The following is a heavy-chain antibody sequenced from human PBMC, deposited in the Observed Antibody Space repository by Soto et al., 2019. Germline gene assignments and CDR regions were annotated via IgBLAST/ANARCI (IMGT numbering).Heavy chain of an antibody. CDR1: RFTFSDYA. CDR2: ISGSGGST. V-gene: IGHV3-23*01. Sequence: PGGSLRLSCVASRFTFSDYAMAWVRQSPGKGLEWVSSISGSGGSTYYADSVKGRFTISRDNSKNTVFLQMNSLRAEDTAVYYCAKDHGMDVWGQGATVTVPS. CDR3: AKDHGMDV. J-gene: IGHJ6*02.